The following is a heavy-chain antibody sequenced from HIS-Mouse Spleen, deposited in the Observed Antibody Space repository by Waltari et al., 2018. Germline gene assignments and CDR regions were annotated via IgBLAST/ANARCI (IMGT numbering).Heavy chain of an antibody. V-gene: IGHV2-70*15. CDR2: IDWEDDK. CDR1: GFTLSTSGMC. CDR3: ARIQAGKLELPFDY. J-gene: IGHJ4*02. D-gene: IGHD1-7*01. Sequence: QVTLREYGPALVKPTQTNTLTCTFSGFTLSTSGMCASWIRQPPGKALEWLARIDWEDDKYYSTSLKTRLMFSKDTSKNQVVLTMTNLDPVDTATYYCARIQAGKLELPFDYWGQGTLVTVSS.